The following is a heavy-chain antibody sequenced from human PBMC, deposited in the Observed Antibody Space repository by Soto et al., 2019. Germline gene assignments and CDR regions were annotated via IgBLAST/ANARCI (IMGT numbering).Heavy chain of an antibody. J-gene: IGHJ4*02. CDR1: GDSVSCNSAV. CDR3: ARGPPYCSSSSCFDY. V-gene: IGHV6-1*01. Sequence: SQTLSLTCAISGDSVSCNSAVWTWISQSPSRGLEWLGRTYYRAKWCNDYAVSVKSRITIDPDTSKNQFSLQLTSVTPEDTAVYYCARGPPYCSSSSCFDYWGQGTLVTVSS. CDR2: TYYRAKWCN. D-gene: IGHD2-2*01.